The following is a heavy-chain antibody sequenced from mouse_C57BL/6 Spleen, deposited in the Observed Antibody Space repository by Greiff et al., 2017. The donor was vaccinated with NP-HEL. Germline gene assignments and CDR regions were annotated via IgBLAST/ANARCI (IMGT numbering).Heavy chain of an antibody. Sequence: QVQLQQPGAELVMPGASVKLSCKASGYTFTSYWMHWVKQRPGQGLEWIGEIDPSDSYTNYNQKFKGKSTLTVDKSSSTAYMQLSSLTSEDSAVYYCARLITPGAWFAYWGQGTLVTVSA. J-gene: IGHJ3*01. V-gene: IGHV1-69*01. CDR1: GYTFTSYW. CDR3: ARLITPGAWFAY. D-gene: IGHD2-4*01. CDR2: IDPSDSYT.